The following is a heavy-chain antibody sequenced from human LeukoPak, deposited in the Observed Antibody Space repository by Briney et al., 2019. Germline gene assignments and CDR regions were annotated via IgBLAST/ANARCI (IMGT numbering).Heavy chain of an antibody. D-gene: IGHD3-22*01. Sequence: GGSLRLSCAASGFTFSNAWMSWVRQAPGKGLEWVSVIYSSGSTYYADSVKGRFTISRDNSKNTLYLQMNSLRAEDTAVYYCARLYDSSGYYYVRYFDYWGQGILVTVSS. CDR3: ARLYDSSGYYYVRYFDY. J-gene: IGHJ4*02. CDR1: GFTFSNAW. V-gene: IGHV3-53*01. CDR2: IYSSGST.